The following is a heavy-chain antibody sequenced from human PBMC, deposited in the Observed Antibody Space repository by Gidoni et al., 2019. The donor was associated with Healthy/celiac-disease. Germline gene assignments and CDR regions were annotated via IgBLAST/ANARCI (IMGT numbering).Heavy chain of an antibody. D-gene: IGHD5-12*01. V-gene: IGHV1-69*10. Sequence: QVQLVQSGAEVKKPGSSVKVSCKASGGTFSSYAISWVRQAPGQGLERMGGIIPILGIANYAQKFQGRVTITADKSTSTAYMELSSLRSEDTAVYYCARCGYSGYERSFDYWGQGTLVTVSS. CDR2: IIPILGIA. CDR3: ARCGYSGYERSFDY. J-gene: IGHJ4*02. CDR1: GGTFSSYA.